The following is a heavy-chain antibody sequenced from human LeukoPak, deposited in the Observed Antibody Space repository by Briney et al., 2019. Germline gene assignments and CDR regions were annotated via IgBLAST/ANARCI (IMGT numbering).Heavy chain of an antibody. Sequence: NPSETLSLTCAVYGGSFSGYYWSWIRQPPGKGLEWIGEVNHSGSTNYNPSLKSRVTISVDTSKNQFSLKLSSVTAADTAVYYCARGGVGGYSGYNYRGDYWGQGTLVTVSS. CDR2: VNHSGST. J-gene: IGHJ4*02. V-gene: IGHV4-34*01. D-gene: IGHD5-12*01. CDR1: GGSFSGYY. CDR3: ARGGVGGYSGYNYRGDY.